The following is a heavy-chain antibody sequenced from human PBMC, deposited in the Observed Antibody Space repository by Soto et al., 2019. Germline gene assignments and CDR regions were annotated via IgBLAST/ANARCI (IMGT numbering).Heavy chain of an antibody. D-gene: IGHD6-13*01. CDR2: NSAYNGNT. CDR3: ARFFKKGAYSRRDNWFDP. V-gene: IGHV1-18*01. CDR1: GYTFTSYG. Sequence: GASVKVSCKASGYTFTSYGISWVRQAPGQGLEWMGWNSAYNGNTNYAQKLQGRVTITADKSTSTAYMELSSLRSEDTAVYYCARFFKKGAYSRRDNWFDPWGQGTLVTVSS. J-gene: IGHJ5*02.